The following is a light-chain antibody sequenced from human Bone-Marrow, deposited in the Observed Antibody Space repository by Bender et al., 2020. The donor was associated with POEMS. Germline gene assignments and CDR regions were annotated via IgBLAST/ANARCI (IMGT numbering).Light chain of an antibody. J-gene: IGLJ2*01. Sequence: QVGLTQSPSASASLGASVKLTCTLSSGHSSYAIAWHQQQPEKGPRYLMHVDSDGSLSKGDGIPDRFSGSSSGAERYLTISSLQSEDEADYYCQTWGTGIRVFGGGTKLTVL. CDR1: SGHSSYA. CDR2: VDSDGSL. V-gene: IGLV4-69*01. CDR3: QTWGTGIRV.